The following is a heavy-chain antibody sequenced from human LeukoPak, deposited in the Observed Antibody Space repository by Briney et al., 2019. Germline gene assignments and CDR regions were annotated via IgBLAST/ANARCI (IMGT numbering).Heavy chain of an antibody. Sequence: GGSLRLSCAASGFTFDDYAMHWVRQAPGKGLEWVSGISWNSGSIGYADSVKGRFTISRDNAKNSLYLQMNSLRAEDTALYYCVKDYSSGSRPPYFQHWGQGTLVTVSS. CDR3: VKDYSSGSRPPYFQH. D-gene: IGHD6-19*01. CDR1: GFTFDDYA. CDR2: ISWNSGSI. V-gene: IGHV3-9*01. J-gene: IGHJ1*01.